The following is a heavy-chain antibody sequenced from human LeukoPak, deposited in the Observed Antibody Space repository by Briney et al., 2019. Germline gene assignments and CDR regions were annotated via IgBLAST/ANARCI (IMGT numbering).Heavy chain of an antibody. CDR1: GYTFTGYY. V-gene: IGHV1-2*06. Sequence: ASVKVSCKASGYTFTGYYMHWVRQAPGQGLEWMGRINPNSGGTNYAQKSQGRVTMTRDTSISTAYMELSRLRSDDTAVYYCARARHYDSSGYPHGRNAFDIWGQGTMVAVSS. CDR2: INPNSGGT. J-gene: IGHJ3*02. CDR3: ARARHYDSSGYPHGRNAFDI. D-gene: IGHD3-22*01.